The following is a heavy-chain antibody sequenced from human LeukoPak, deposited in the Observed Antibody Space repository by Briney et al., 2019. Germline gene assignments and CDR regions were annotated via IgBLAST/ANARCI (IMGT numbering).Heavy chain of an antibody. CDR2: ISYDGSNK. D-gene: IGHD7-27*01. Sequence: GRSLRLSCAASGFTFSSYAMHWVRQAPGKGLEWVAVISYDGSNKYYADSVKGRFTISRDNSKNTLYLQMNSLRAEDTAVYYCARNDAGDPYYYYGMDVWGQGTTVTVSS. J-gene: IGHJ6*02. CDR3: ARNDAGDPYYYYGMDV. V-gene: IGHV3-30-3*01. CDR1: GFTFSSYA.